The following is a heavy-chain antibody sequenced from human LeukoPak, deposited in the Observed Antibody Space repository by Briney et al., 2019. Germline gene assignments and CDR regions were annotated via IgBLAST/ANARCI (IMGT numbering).Heavy chain of an antibody. D-gene: IGHD4-11*01. CDR3: ASATTVTKYYYYYMDV. V-gene: IGHV4-4*07. J-gene: IGHJ6*03. CDR1: GGSISSYY. CDR2: TYTSGSP. Sequence: SETLSLTCTVSGGSISSYYWSWIRQPAGKGLEWIGRTYTSGSPNYSPSLKSRVTMSVDTSKNQFSLKLTSVTAADTAVYYCASATTVTKYYYYYMDVWGKGTTVTVSS.